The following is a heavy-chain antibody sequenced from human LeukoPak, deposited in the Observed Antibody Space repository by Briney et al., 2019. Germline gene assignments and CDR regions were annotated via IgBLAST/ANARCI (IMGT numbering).Heavy chain of an antibody. CDR3: ASHITMVRGVMNDY. CDR1: GGSFSGYY. D-gene: IGHD3-10*01. CDR2: IYYSGST. Sequence: PSETLSLTCAVYGGSFSGYYWSWIRQPPGKGLEWIGSIYYSGSTYYNPSLKSRVTISVDTSKNQFSLKLSSVTAADTAVYYCASHITMVRGVMNDYWGQGTLVTVSS. V-gene: IGHV4-34*01. J-gene: IGHJ4*02.